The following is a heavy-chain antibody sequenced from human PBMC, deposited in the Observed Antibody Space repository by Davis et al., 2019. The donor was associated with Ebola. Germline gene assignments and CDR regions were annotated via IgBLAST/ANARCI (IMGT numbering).Heavy chain of an antibody. D-gene: IGHD1-1*01. CDR2: INPHNGNT. J-gene: IGHJ4*02. CDR3: ARAQFSTTSDH. V-gene: IGHV1-18*04. Sequence: AASVKVSCKASGYTFTNYGITWVRQAPGQGLEWMGWINPHNGNTNYAQNVQGRVTMTTDTATTTAYMEVGSLRSDDTAVYYCARAQFSTTSDHWGQGTLVTVSS. CDR1: GYTFTNYG.